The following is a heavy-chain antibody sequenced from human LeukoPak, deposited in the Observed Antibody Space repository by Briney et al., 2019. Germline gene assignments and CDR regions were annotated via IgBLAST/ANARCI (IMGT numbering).Heavy chain of an antibody. CDR1: GGSISSGGYY. CDR3: TRGNDFWSGYYADGQNWFDP. V-gene: IGHV4-31*03. Sequence: SETLSLTCTVSGGSISSGGYYWSWLRQHPGTGLEWIGYIYYSGSTYYNPSLKSRVTISVDTPKNQFSLKLSSVTAADTAVYYCTRGNDFWSGYYADGQNWFDPWGQGTLVTVSS. D-gene: IGHD3-3*01. CDR2: IYYSGST. J-gene: IGHJ5*02.